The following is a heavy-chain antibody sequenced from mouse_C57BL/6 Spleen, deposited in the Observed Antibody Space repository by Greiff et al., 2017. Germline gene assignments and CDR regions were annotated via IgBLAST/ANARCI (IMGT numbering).Heavy chain of an antibody. V-gene: IGHV1-81*01. CDR2: IYPRSGNT. Sequence: VQLQQSGAELARPGASVKLSCKASGYTFTSYGISWVKQRTGQGLEWIGEIYPRSGNTYYNEKFKGKATLTADKSSSTAYMELRSLTSEDSAVYFWARKGYDYGDAMDYWGQGTSVTVSS. CDR3: ARKGYDYGDAMDY. J-gene: IGHJ4*01. CDR1: GYTFTSYG. D-gene: IGHD2-4*01.